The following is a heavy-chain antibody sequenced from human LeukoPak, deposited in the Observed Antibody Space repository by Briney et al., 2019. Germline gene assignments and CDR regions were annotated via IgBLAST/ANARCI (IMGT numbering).Heavy chain of an antibody. D-gene: IGHD3-9*01. J-gene: IGHJ4*02. CDR2: IYYSGST. CDR3: ARLNYDILTGYYIGSYYFDY. CDR1: GGSISSTSYY. V-gene: IGHV4-39*01. Sequence: PSETLSLTCTVSGGSISSTSYYWGWIRQPPGKGLEWIGSIYYSGSTYYNTSLKSRVTISVDTSKNQFSLKLSSVTAADTAVYYCARLNYDILTGYYIGSYYFDYWGQGTLVTVSS.